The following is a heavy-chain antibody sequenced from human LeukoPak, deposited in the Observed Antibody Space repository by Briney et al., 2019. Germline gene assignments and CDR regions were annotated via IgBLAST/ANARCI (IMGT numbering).Heavy chain of an antibody. J-gene: IGHJ4*02. V-gene: IGHV3-48*03. D-gene: IGHD1-1*01. Sequence: GGSLRLSCAASGFTFDDYAMHWVRQAPGKGLEWVSFISGSDGTIYYADSVKGRFTISRDNAKKSVYLQMNSLRAEDTAVYYCTRKFPGTVYFDDWGQGTLVTVSS. CDR1: GFTFDDYA. CDR3: TRKFPGTVYFDD. CDR2: ISGSDGTI.